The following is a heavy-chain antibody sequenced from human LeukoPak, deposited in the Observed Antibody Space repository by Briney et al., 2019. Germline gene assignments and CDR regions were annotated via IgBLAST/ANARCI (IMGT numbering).Heavy chain of an antibody. Sequence: GGSLRLSCAASGFTFSSYSMNWVRQAPGKGLEWVSYIGSSSSTIYYADSVKGRFTISRDNAKNSLYLQMNSLRAEDTAVYYCASKIWGGAFDIWGQGTMVTVSS. D-gene: IGHD3-16*01. CDR1: GFTFSSYS. CDR3: ASKIWGGAFDI. CDR2: IGSSSSTI. V-gene: IGHV3-48*01. J-gene: IGHJ3*02.